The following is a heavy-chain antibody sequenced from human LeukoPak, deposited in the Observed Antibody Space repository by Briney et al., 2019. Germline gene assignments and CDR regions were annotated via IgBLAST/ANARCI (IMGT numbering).Heavy chain of an antibody. CDR3: AKDQVAGMNY. V-gene: IGHV3-30*02. J-gene: IGHJ4*02. D-gene: IGHD6-19*01. Sequence: GGSLRLSCAASGFTFSSYSMNWVRQAPGKGLEWVAFIRYDGSNKYYADSVKGRFTISRDNSKNTLYLQMNSLRAEDTAVYYCAKDQVAGMNYWGQGTLVTVSS. CDR2: IRYDGSNK. CDR1: GFTFSSYS.